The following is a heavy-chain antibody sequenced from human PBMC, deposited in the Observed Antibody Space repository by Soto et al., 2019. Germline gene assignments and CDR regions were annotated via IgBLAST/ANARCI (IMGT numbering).Heavy chain of an antibody. Sequence: PSQTLSLTCAISGDSVSSYSVVWNWIRQSPSGGLEWLGRTYYRSKWYSEYAISVQSRITVNADTSKNQVSLQLDSVTPDDTAVYYCARLIGNSWLDSWGQGNLVTVSS. V-gene: IGHV6-1*01. CDR2: TYYRSKWYS. J-gene: IGHJ5*01. CDR3: ARLIGNSWLDS. D-gene: IGHD2-8*01. CDR1: GDSVSSYSVV.